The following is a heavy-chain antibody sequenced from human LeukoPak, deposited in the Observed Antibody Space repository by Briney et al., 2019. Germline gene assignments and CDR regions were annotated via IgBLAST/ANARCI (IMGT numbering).Heavy chain of an antibody. V-gene: IGHV4-39*07. CDR1: GGSISSSSYY. J-gene: IGHJ4*02. CDR3: AREDIVATINYFDY. CDR2: IYYSGST. Sequence: SETLSLTCTVSGGSISSSSYYWGWIRQPPGKGLEWIGSIYYSGSTYCNPSLKGRVTISVDTSKNQFSLKLSSVTAADTAVYYCAREDIVATINYFDYWGQGTLVTVSS. D-gene: IGHD5-12*01.